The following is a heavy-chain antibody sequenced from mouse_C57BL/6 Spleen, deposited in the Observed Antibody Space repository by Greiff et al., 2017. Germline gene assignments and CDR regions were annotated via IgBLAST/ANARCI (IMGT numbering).Heavy chain of an antibody. CDR2: IRPNSGST. D-gene: IGHD2-5*01. J-gene: IGHJ4*01. V-gene: IGHV1-64*01. Sequence: QVELPQPGAELVKPGASVKLSCKASGYTFTSYWMHWVKQRPGQGLEWIGMIRPNSGSTNYNEKCKSKATLTVDKSTSTAYMQLSSLTSEDSAGYDCARRGPAYYSNCDAMDYWGQGTSGTVSS. CDR1: GYTFTSYW. CDR3: ARRGPAYYSNCDAMDY.